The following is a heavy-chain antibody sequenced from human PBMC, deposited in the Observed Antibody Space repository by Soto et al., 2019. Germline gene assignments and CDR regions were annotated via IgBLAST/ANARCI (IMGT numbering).Heavy chain of an antibody. J-gene: IGHJ4*02. CDR2: IKPDGSEK. V-gene: IGHV3-7*04. D-gene: IGHD6-19*01. CDR1: GFTFSTSW. Sequence: GGSLSLSCAASGFTFSTSWMSWVRQAPGKGLEWVANIKPDGSEKYYVDSVKGRFTMSRDNAENSLYLQMNSLRAEDTAVYYCARAPYSSGWYRFDYWGQGTLVTVSS. CDR3: ARAPYSSGWYRFDY.